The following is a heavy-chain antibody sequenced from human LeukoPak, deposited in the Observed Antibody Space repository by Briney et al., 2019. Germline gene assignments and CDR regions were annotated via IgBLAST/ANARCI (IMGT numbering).Heavy chain of an antibody. J-gene: IGHJ6*02. V-gene: IGHV3-11*01. CDR2: ISTNGGAK. D-gene: IGHD6-13*01. CDR1: AFTFRDYY. CDR3: ARFRFASSWPYGVDV. Sequence: GGSLRLSGAASAFTFRDYYMSWIRQAPGKGLEWISYISTNGGAKYYADSVKGRFTISRDNTENSLFLQMDSLRAEDTAVYYCARFRFASSWPYGVDVWGQGTTVTVSS.